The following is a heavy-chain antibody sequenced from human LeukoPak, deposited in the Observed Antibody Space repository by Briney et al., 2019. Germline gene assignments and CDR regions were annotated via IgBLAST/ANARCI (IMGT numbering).Heavy chain of an antibody. CDR2: INPNSGGT. CDR3: ARDCSSTSCHHAFDI. CDR1: GYSFTSHG. V-gene: IGHV1-18*01. J-gene: IGHJ3*02. Sequence: ASVKVSCKASGYSFTSHGVSWVRQAPGQGLEWMGWINPNSGGTNYAQKLQGRVTMTTDTSTSTAYMELRSLRSDDTAVYYCARDCSSTSCHHAFDIWGQGTMVTVSS. D-gene: IGHD2-2*01.